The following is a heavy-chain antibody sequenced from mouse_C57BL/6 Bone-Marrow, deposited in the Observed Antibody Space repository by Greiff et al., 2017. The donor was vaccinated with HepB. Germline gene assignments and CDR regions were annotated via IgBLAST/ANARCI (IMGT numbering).Heavy chain of an antibody. CDR3: ARTYYSNFFAY. J-gene: IGHJ3*01. CDR2: IWTGGDT. V-gene: IGHV2-9-1*01. D-gene: IGHD2-5*01. Sequence: QVQLKESGPGLVAPSQSLSITCTVSGFSLTSYAISWVRQPPGKGLEWLGVIWTGGDTNYNSALKSRLSISKDNSKSQVFLKMNSLQTDDTARYYCARTYYSNFFAYWGQGTLVTVSA. CDR1: GFSLTSYA.